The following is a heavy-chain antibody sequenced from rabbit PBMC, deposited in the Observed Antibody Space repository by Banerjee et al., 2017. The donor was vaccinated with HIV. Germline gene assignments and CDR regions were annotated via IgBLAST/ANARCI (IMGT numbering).Heavy chain of an antibody. Sequence: QLKETGGGLVQPGESLTLSCKASGFDFSSYYMSWVRQAPGKGLEWIGIIYPGFGITNYASWVNGRFTISRDNAQNTLYLQLNSLTAADTATYFCARGGYAAGGYVDGFNLWGPGTLVTVS. D-gene: IGHD8-1*01. V-gene: IGHV1S7*01. J-gene: IGHJ4*01. CDR1: GFDFSSYY. CDR2: IYPGFGIT. CDR3: ARGGYAAGGYVDGFNL.